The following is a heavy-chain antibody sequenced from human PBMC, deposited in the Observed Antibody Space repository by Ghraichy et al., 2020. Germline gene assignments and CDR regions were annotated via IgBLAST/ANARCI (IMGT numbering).Heavy chain of an antibody. J-gene: IGHJ2*01. Sequence: SCAASGFTFKSFAMNWVRQAPGKGLEWVSTIGGGGGGTYYADSVKGRFTISRDNSKNTLFLQMNSLRADDTAVYFCARKGFPIAVPVTDTYWYFDLWGRGTLVTVSS. CDR2: IGGGGGGT. CDR1: GFTFKSFA. CDR3: ARKGFPIAVPVTDTYWYFDL. D-gene: IGHD6-19*01. V-gene: IGHV3-23*01.